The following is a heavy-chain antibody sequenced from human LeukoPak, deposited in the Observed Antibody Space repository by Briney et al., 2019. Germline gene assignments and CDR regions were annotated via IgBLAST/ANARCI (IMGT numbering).Heavy chain of an antibody. V-gene: IGHV1-2*02. D-gene: IGHD1-26*01. J-gene: IGHJ6*03. CDR2: INPNSGGT. CDR1: GYTFTGYY. Sequence: ASVKVSCKASGYTFTGYYMHWARQAPGQGLEWMGWINPNSGGTNYAQKFQGRVTMTRDTSISTAYMELSRLRSDDTAVYYCAKSYGSYYYYYYMDVWGKGTTVTVSS. CDR3: AKSYGSYYYYYYMDV.